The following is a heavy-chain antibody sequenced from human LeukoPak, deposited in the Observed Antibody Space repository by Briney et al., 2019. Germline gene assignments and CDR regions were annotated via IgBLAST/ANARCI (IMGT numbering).Heavy chain of an antibody. V-gene: IGHV4-59*08. CDR3: ARHGGAYSFDY. CDR2: SYYSGST. D-gene: IGHD4-11*01. J-gene: IGHJ4*02. CDR1: GGSISSYY. Sequence: PSETLSLTCSVSGGSISSYYWSWIRQPPGKGLEYIGYSYYSGSTDYNPSLKSRVTISLDTSKNQFSLKLSSVTAADTAVYYCARHGGAYSFDYWGQGTLVTVSS.